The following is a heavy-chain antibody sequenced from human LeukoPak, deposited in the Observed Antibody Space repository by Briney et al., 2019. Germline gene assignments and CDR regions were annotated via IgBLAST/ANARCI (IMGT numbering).Heavy chain of an antibody. J-gene: IGHJ5*02. CDR2: MYYSGST. CDR3: ARPYYYESRIDP. V-gene: IGHV4-30-4*01. Sequence: SETLSLTCTVSGGSISCGDYYWSWIRQPPGKGLEWIAYMYYSGSTYYNPSLKSRVTMSEDTSKNQLSLKLRSVTAADTAVYECARPYYYESRIDPWGQGILVTVSS. CDR1: GGSISCGDYY. D-gene: IGHD3-22*01.